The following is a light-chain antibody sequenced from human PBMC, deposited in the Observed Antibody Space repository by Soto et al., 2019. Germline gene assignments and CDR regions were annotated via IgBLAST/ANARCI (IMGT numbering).Light chain of an antibody. CDR3: CSYAGASTYV. CDR2: EDT. J-gene: IGLJ1*01. Sequence: QSVLTQPASVSGSPGQSITISCSGSNSDVGSNNVVSWFQKHPGKVPKVLIYEDTKRPSGVSIRFSGSKSGNTASLTISGLQTDDEADYFCCSYAGASTYVFGTGTKLTVL. CDR1: NSDVGSNNV. V-gene: IGLV2-23*01.